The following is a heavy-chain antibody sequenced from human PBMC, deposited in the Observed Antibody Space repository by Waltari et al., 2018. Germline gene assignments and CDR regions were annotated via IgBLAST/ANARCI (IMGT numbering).Heavy chain of an antibody. CDR1: GGPISSGGSY. Sequence: QVQLQESGPGLVKPSQPLSLTCIVPGGPISSGGSYWSWIRQPAGKGLGWIGRVITSVRTNYSPSLNCLVTVSLATSKNHFSLNLSSVTAADTAVYYCAREWDHDENSGKGAFESWGQGTLVTVSS. V-gene: IGHV4-61*02. CDR2: VITSVRT. J-gene: IGHJ3*02. CDR3: AREWDHDENSGKGAFES. D-gene: IGHD3-22*01.